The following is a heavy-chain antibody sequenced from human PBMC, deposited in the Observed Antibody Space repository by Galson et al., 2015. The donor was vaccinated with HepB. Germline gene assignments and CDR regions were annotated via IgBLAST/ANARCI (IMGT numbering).Heavy chain of an antibody. D-gene: IGHD2-21*02. CDR1: GGSISSYY. V-gene: IGHV4-59*01. Sequence: LSLTCTVSGGSISSYYWSWIRQPPGKGLEWIGYIYYSGSTNYNPSLKSRVTISVDTSKNQFSLKLSSVTAADTAVYYCARGGTATYYYYYGMDVWGQGTTVTVSS. CDR3: ARGGTATYYYYYGMDV. CDR2: IYYSGST. J-gene: IGHJ6*02.